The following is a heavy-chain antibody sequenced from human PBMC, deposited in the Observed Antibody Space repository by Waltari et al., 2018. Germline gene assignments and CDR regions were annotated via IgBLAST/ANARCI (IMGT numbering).Heavy chain of an antibody. CDR1: GFTFSSYA. CDR2: ISGSGGST. CDR3: AKDGGYSSGWYGY. D-gene: IGHD6-19*01. Sequence: EVQLLESGGGLVQPGGSLRLSCAASGFTFSSYAMRWVRQAPGKGLEWVSAISGSGGSTYYADSVKGRFTISRDNSKNTLYLQMNSLRAEDTAVYYCAKDGGYSSGWYGYWGQGTLVTVSS. V-gene: IGHV3-23*01. J-gene: IGHJ4*02.